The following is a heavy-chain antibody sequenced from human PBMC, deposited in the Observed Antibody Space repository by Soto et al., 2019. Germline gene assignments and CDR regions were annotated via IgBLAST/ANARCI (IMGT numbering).Heavy chain of an antibody. CDR2: IWYDGSNK. CDR3: AREGTVEGRGAFDI. CDR1: GFTFSSYG. J-gene: IGHJ3*02. V-gene: IGHV3-33*01. Sequence: GGSLRLSCAASGFTFSSYGMHWVRQAPGKGLEWVAVIWYDGSNKYYADSVKGRFTISRDNSKNTLYLQMNSLRAEDTAVYYCAREGTVEGRGAFDIWGQGTMVTVSS. D-gene: IGHD1-1*01.